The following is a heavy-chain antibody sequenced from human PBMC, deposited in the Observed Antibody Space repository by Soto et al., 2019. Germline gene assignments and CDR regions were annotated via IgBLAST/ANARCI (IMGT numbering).Heavy chain of an antibody. CDR1: GFTFSRYG. Sequence: GGSLRLSCAASGFTFSRYGMHWVRQAPGKGLEWVSVISCSGSDKYYADSVKGRFTISRDNSKNTLYLQMNSLRAEDTAVYYCARDCSTTRCYNWGQGTLVTVSS. V-gene: IGHV3-33*08. D-gene: IGHD2-2*02. CDR2: ISCSGSDK. J-gene: IGHJ4*02. CDR3: ARDCSTTRCYN.